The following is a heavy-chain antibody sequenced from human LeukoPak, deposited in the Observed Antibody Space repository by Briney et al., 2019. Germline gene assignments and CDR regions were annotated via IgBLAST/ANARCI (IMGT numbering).Heavy chain of an antibody. V-gene: IGHV1-18*01. CDR1: GYTFTSYA. CDR3: ARVRDFWIDY. D-gene: IGHD3-3*01. CDR2: ISAYNGNT. J-gene: IGHJ4*02. Sequence: GASVKVSCKASGYTFTSYAMNWVRQAPGQGLEWMGWISAYNGNTNYAQKLQGRVTMTTDTSTSTAYMELRSLRSDDTAVYYCARVRDFWIDYWGQGTLVTVSS.